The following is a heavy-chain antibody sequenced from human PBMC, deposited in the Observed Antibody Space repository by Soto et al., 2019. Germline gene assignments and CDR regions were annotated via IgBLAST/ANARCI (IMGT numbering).Heavy chain of an antibody. V-gene: IGHV4-4*07. CDR1: GGSISDYY. Sequence: QVQLQESGPGLVKPSETLSLTCTVSGGSISDYYWTWIRQPAGKGLEWIGRIHASEGTSYSPSLESRVTMSVDTSKNQLSLKLTSVSAADTAIYYCARYGVVPSPHFEFWGQGALVTVSS. D-gene: IGHD2-15*01. CDR2: IHASEGT. CDR3: ARYGVVPSPHFEF. J-gene: IGHJ4*02.